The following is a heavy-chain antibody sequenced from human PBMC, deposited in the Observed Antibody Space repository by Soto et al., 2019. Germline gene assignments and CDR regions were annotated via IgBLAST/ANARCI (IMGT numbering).Heavy chain of an antibody. CDR3: ARDLSADYVWGSYRLDDAFDI. Sequence: GGSPSLYCATSGFTFSSYAMSWVRQAPGKGLEWVAVIWYDGSNKYYADSVKGRFTISRDNSKNTLYLQMNSLRAEDTAVYYCARDLSADYVWGSYRLDDAFDIWGQGTMVTVSS. V-gene: IGHV3-33*08. CDR1: GFTFSSYA. D-gene: IGHD3-16*02. J-gene: IGHJ3*02. CDR2: IWYDGSNK.